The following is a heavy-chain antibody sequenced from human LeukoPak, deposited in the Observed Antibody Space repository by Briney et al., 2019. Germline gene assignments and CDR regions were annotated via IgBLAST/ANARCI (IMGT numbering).Heavy chain of an antibody. CDR3: GKTTVGYSSGQKPAWPVDY. J-gene: IGHJ4*02. V-gene: IGHV3-23*01. D-gene: IGHD5-18*01. Sequence: PGGSLRLSCEASGFTFGSHAMYWVRQAPGKGVEWVAGIFGSGGSPHYADPVKGRFTISRDNSRNTVYLQINSLRAEDTAVHYCGKTTVGYSSGQKPAWPVDYWGQGTLVTVSS. CDR1: GFTFGSHA. CDR2: IFGSGGSP.